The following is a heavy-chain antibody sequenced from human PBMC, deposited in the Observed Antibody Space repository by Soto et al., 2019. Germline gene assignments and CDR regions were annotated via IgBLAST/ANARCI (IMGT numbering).Heavy chain of an antibody. J-gene: IGHJ4*02. V-gene: IGHV1-18*01. D-gene: IGHD4-17*01. CDR2: ISAYNDNT. Sequence: QVQLVQSGAEVKKPGASVKVSCKASGYTFTNYGITWVRQAPGQGLEWMGWISAYNDNTNYAQKLQGRVTMTTATYTSTAYMELTSLRSDDTAVYYCARDRPDYGDTDRRFYYWGQGTLVTVSS. CDR1: GYTFTNYG. CDR3: ARDRPDYGDTDRRFYY.